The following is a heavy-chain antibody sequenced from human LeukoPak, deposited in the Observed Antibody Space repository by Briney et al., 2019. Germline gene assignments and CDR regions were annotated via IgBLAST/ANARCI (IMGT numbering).Heavy chain of an antibody. CDR2: INPSGGST. Sequence: GASVKVSCKASGYTFTSYGISWVRQAPGQGLEWMGIINPSGGSTSYAQKFQGRVTMTRDTSTSTVYMELSSLRSEDTAVYYCARDHASRSGWPTQNYYYYGMDVWGQGTTVTVSS. V-gene: IGHV1-46*01. CDR1: GYTFTSYG. J-gene: IGHJ6*02. CDR3: ARDHASRSGWPTQNYYYYGMDV. D-gene: IGHD6-19*01.